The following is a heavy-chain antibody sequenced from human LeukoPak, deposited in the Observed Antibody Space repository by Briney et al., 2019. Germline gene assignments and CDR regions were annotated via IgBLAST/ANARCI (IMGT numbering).Heavy chain of an antibody. D-gene: IGHD2-15*01. CDR1: GYTFTGYY. CDR2: INPNSGGT. Sequence: ASVKVSCKASGYTFTGYYMHWVRQAPGQGLEWMGWINPNSGGTNYAQKFQGRVTMTRDTSISTAYMELGRLRSDDTAVYYCAIRSGGSCYWSPWCAFDIWGQGTMVTVSP. CDR3: AIRSGGSCYWSPWCAFDI. J-gene: IGHJ3*02. V-gene: IGHV1-2*02.